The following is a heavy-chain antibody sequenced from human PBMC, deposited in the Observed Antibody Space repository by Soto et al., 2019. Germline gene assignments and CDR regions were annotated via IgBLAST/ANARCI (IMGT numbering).Heavy chain of an antibody. CDR2: IYYSGFT. CDR3: ARSVFP. Sequence: QVQLQESGPGLVTPSQTLSLTCTVSGGSITSGGYSWSWIRQHPGKGLEWIGYIYYSGFTYYNPSLKSRVTISVDTSINQFSLKLSSVTAADTAVYYCARSVFPWGQGTLVTVSS. CDR1: GGSITSGGYS. V-gene: IGHV4-31*03. J-gene: IGHJ5*02.